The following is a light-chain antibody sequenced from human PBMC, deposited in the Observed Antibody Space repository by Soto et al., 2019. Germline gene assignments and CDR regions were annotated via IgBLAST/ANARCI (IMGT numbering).Light chain of an antibody. CDR3: CAYGGNYNDV. V-gene: IGLV2-11*01. CDR2: DVN. CDR1: STDIGSWNF. J-gene: IGLJ1*01. Sequence: QSAPTQPRSVSGSPGQSVTISCTGTSTDIGSWNFVSWYQQHPGEVPRVIIYDVNLRPSGVPARFSGSKSGNTASLNIFGLQPEDEADYYCCAYGGNYNDVFGTGTKVTVL.